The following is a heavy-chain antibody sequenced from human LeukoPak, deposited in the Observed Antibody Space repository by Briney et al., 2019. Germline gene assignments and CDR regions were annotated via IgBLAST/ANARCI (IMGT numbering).Heavy chain of an antibody. J-gene: IGHJ4*02. CDR3: AKDHYWSIDY. D-gene: IGHD3-3*01. CDR2: IKGDGIST. V-gene: IGHV3-74*01. Sequence: GGSLRLSCAASGFDFSSNWMHWVRHAPGQGLVWVSRIKGDGISTNYADSVKGRFTISRDIAKNTLYLQMNSLRAEDTGVYYCAKDHYWSIDYWGRGTLATVSS. CDR1: GFDFSSNW.